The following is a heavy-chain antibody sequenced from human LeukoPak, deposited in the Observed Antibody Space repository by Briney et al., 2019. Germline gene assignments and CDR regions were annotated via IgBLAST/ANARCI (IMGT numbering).Heavy chain of an antibody. CDR1: GDSVSRNSVA. Sequence: SQTLSLTCAISGDSVSRNSVAWNWIGQSPSRGLEWLGRTYYRSKWHSDYAVPVKSRININPDTSKNHFSLQLNSVTPEDTAVYYCASSGAHAFDIWGQGTMVTVSS. D-gene: IGHD6-19*01. CDR3: ASSGAHAFDI. V-gene: IGHV6-1*01. CDR2: TYYRSKWHS. J-gene: IGHJ3*02.